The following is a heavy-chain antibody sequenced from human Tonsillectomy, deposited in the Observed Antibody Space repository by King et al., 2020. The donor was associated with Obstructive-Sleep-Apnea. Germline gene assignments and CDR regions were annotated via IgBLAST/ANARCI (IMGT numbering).Heavy chain of an antibody. CDR2: ISGYNGNT. CDR1: GYTFTDYA. D-gene: IGHD2-2*01. Sequence: VQLVESGTEVKKPGASVKVSCKASGYTFTDYAINWVRQAPGQGLEWMGWISGYNGNTKYAQHFQARVTMTTNTSTSTAYMELRSLYSDDTAVYYCARVRGGFNWLLGGPAAAKKWFDPWGQGTLVTVSS. CDR3: ARVRGGFNWLLGGPAAAKKWFDP. V-gene: IGHV1-18*04. J-gene: IGHJ5*02.